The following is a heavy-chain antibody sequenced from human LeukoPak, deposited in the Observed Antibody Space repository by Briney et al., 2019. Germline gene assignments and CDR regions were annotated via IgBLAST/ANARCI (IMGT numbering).Heavy chain of an antibody. J-gene: IGHJ4*02. CDR2: ISGSGGTT. V-gene: IGHV3-23*01. D-gene: IGHD3-3*01. CDR1: GFTFSSYG. CDR3: AKDQTDFWSGYYDS. Sequence: PGGSLRLSCAASGFTFSSYGMSWVRQAPGKGLEWVSGISGSGGTTYYADSAKGRFTISRDNSKNTVYLQMSSLRDEDTALFYCAKDQTDFWSGYYDSWGQGTLVTVSS.